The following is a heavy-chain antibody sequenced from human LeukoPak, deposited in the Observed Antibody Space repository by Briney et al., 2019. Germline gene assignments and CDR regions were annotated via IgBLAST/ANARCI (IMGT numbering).Heavy chain of an antibody. Sequence: PGGSLRLSCVASGFTFSSDSMNWVRQAPGKGMEWVSYIDSTSGYIYYADSVKGRFTISRDNAKNSLYLQMNGLSAEDTAVYYGARDTSGSYPITYFDSWGQGDLVTVSS. CDR2: IDSTSGYI. CDR3: ARDTSGSYPITYFDS. V-gene: IGHV3-21*01. D-gene: IGHD3-10*01. J-gene: IGHJ4*02. CDR1: GFTFSSDS.